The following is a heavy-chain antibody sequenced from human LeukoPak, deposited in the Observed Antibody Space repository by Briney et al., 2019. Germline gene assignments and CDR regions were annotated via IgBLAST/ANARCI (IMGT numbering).Heavy chain of an antibody. V-gene: IGHV1-8*01. J-gene: IGHJ4*02. CDR2: MNPNSGNT. D-gene: IGHD6-19*01. CDR3: ARGAVAGRRFDY. CDR1: GYTFTSYD. Sequence: ASVKVSCKASGYTFTSYDINWVRQATGQGLEWMGWMNPNSGNTGYAQKFQGRVTMTRDTSTSTVYMELSSLRSEDTAVYYCARGAVAGRRFDYWGQGTLVTVSS.